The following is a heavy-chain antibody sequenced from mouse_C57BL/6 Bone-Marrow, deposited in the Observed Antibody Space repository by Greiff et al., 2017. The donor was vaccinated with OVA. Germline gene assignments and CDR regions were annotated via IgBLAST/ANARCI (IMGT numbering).Heavy chain of an antibody. CDR2: ISGGGGNT. V-gene: IGHV5-9*01. CDR3: ARHFGPWFAY. CDR1: GFTFSSYT. J-gene: IGHJ3*01. Sequence: EVKLQESGGGLVKPGGSLKLSCAASGFTFSSYTMSWVRQTPEKRLEWVATISGGGGNTYYPDSVKGRFTISRDNAKNTLYLQMSSLRSEDTALYYCARHFGPWFAYWGQGTLVTVSA.